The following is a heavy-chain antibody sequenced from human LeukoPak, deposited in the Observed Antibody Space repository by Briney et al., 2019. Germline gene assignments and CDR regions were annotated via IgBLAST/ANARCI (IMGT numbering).Heavy chain of an antibody. D-gene: IGHD3-22*01. CDR1: GFTFSGYY. Sequence: GGSLRLSCAASGFTFSGYYMSWIRQAPGKGLEWVSYISSSGSTIYYADSVKGRFTISRDNAKNSLYLQMNSLRAEDTAVYYRARDPMNYYDSSGYFIQGYYYGMDVWGQGTTVTVSS. V-gene: IGHV3-11*01. CDR2: ISSSGSTI. CDR3: ARDPMNYYDSSGYFIQGYYYGMDV. J-gene: IGHJ6*02.